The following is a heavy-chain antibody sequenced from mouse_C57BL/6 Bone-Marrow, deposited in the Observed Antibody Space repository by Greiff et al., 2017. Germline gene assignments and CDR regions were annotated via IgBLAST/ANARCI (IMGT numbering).Heavy chain of an antibody. V-gene: IGHV5-4*01. CDR1: GFTFSSYA. CDR3: AREPAMITTGDWYFDV. J-gene: IGHJ1*03. D-gene: IGHD2-4*01. CDR2: ISDGGSYT. Sequence: EVQVVESGGGLVKPGGSLKLSCAASGFTFSSYAMSWVRQTPEKRLEWVATISDGGSYTYYPDNVKGRFTISRDNAKNNLYLQMSHLKSEDTAMYYCAREPAMITTGDWYFDVWGTGTTVTVSS.